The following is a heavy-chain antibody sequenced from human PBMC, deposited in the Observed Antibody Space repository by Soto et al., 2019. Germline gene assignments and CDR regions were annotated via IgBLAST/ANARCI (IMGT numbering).Heavy chain of an antibody. D-gene: IGHD3-3*02. Sequence: EVQLVESGGGLVQPGGPLRLSCAASGFAFSNYEMNWVRQAPGKGLEWVSYISLSGSTIYYADSVKGRFTISRDDAKNSLYLQMDSLRADDTAVYYCARESFSASPNFFDYWGQGTLVTVSS. CDR2: ISLSGSTI. J-gene: IGHJ4*02. V-gene: IGHV3-48*03. CDR3: ARESFSASPNFFDY. CDR1: GFAFSNYE.